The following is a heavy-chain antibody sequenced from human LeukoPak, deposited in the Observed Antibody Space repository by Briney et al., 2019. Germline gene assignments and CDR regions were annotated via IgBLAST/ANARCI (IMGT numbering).Heavy chain of an antibody. J-gene: IGHJ4*02. CDR2: ISSDESKK. D-gene: IGHD4-23*01. V-gene: IGHV3-30-3*01. CDR3: VPAHYGGLFDN. CDR1: GFTFTRYD. Sequence: PGRSLRLSCVASGFTFTRYDMHWVRQAPGKGLEWVAIISSDESKKDYANSVKGRFTIARDNSQNTLFVQMNSLRVEDTAVYYCVPAHYGGLFDNWGQGALVTVSS.